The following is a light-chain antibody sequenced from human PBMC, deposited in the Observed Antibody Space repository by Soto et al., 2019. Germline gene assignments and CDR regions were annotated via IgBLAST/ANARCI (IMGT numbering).Light chain of an antibody. CDR2: SNN. J-gene: IGLJ2*01. V-gene: IGLV1-44*01. Sequence: QSVLTQPPSASGTPGQRVNISCSGSSSNIGSNPVNWYQQLPGTAPKLLIYSNNQRPSGVPGRFSGSKSGTSASLAIRALHSEDEADYYCASWDSSLNAHLLFGGGTKLTVL. CDR3: ASWDSSLNAHLL. CDR1: SSNIGSNP.